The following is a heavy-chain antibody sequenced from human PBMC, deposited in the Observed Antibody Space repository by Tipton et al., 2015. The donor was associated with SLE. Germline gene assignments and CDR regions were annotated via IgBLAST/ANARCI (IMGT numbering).Heavy chain of an antibody. Sequence: SLRLSCAASGFTFSSYAMHWVRQAPGKGLEWVAVVSDDGGIQHYADSVKGRFTISRDSSKKTLYLQMNSLRAEDTAVYYCARDRGRIWGQGTLVTVSS. CDR2: VSDDGGIQ. CDR3: ARDRGRI. J-gene: IGHJ4*02. D-gene: IGHD3-10*01. V-gene: IGHV3-30*04. CDR1: GFTFSSYA.